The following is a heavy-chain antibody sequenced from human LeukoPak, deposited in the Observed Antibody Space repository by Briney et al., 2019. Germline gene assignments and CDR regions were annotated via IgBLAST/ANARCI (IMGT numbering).Heavy chain of an antibody. CDR2: ISYDGSNK. Sequence: PGGSLRLSCAASGFTFSSYGMHWVRQAPGKGLEWVAVISYDGSNKYHADSVKGRFTISRDNSKNTLYLQMNSLRAEDTAVYYCAKDHREAITDYWGQGTLVTVSS. CDR1: GFTFSSYG. V-gene: IGHV3-30*18. CDR3: AKDHREAITDY. J-gene: IGHJ4*02. D-gene: IGHD5-12*01.